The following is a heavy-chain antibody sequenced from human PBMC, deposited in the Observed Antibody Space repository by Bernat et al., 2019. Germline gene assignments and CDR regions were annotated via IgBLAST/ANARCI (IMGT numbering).Heavy chain of an antibody. CDR3: AVERVDTAMVLGSRPYGMDV. Sequence: QMQLVQSGAEVKKPGSSVKVSCKASGGTFSSYAISWVRQAPGQGLEWMGGIIPIFGTANYAQKFQGRVTITADESTSTAYMELSSLRSEDTAVYYCAVERVDTAMVLGSRPYGMDVWGQGTTVTVSS. D-gene: IGHD5-18*01. V-gene: IGHV1-69*01. CDR2: IIPIFGTA. J-gene: IGHJ6*02. CDR1: GGTFSSYA.